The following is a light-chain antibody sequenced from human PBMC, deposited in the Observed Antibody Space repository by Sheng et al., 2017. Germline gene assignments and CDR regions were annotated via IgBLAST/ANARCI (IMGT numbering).Light chain of an antibody. Sequence: EIVLTQSPGTLSVSAGERATLSCRASQSVSSDYVAWYQQKTGQAPRLLIYGASSRATGIPDRFSGSGSWDXLTLTITRLEPEDFAVYYCQQYGSPMYTFGQGTKVEIK. J-gene: IGKJ2*01. CDR3: QQYGSPMYT. CDR1: QSVSSDY. V-gene: IGKV3-20*01. CDR2: GAS.